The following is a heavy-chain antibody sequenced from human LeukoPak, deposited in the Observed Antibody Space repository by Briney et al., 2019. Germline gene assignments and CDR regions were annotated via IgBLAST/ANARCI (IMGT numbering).Heavy chain of an antibody. Sequence: SETLSLTCTVSGGSISSYYWSWIRQPPGKGLEWIGYIYYSGSTNYNPSLKSRVTISVDTSKNQFSLKLSSVTAAHTAVYYCARGREGYSYGWGYYYYYMDVWGKGTTVTVSS. CDR3: ARGREGYSYGWGYYYYYMDV. CDR2: IYYSGST. D-gene: IGHD5-18*01. CDR1: GGSISSYY. J-gene: IGHJ6*03. V-gene: IGHV4-59*01.